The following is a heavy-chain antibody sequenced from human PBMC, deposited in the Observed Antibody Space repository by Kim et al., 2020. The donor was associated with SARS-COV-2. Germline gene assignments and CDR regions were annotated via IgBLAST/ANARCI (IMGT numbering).Heavy chain of an antibody. V-gene: IGHV3-23*01. J-gene: IGHJ4*02. CDR3: AKDTSGSSTLFDY. Sequence: YPDSVKCRYTISRHNPKNTLYLQMNSLRAEDTAVYYCAKDTSGSSTLFDYWGQGTLVTVSS. D-gene: IGHD6-6*01.